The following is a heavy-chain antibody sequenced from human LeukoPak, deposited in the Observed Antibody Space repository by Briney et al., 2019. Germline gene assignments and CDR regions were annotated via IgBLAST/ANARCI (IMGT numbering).Heavy chain of an antibody. CDR3: AKSVNPWAPFDY. CDR1: GDSVSSNSAA. D-gene: IGHD3-22*01. Sequence: SQTLSLTCAISGDSVSSNSAAWTWIRQSPSRGLEWLGRTYYRSKWYNDYAVSVKSRITINPDTSKNQFSLQLNSVTPEDTAVYYCAKSVNPWAPFDYWGQGTLVTVSS. J-gene: IGHJ4*02. CDR2: TYYRSKWYN. V-gene: IGHV6-1*01.